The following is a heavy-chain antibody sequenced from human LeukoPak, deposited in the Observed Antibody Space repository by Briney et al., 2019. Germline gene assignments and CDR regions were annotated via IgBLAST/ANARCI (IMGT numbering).Heavy chain of an antibody. V-gene: IGHV4-34*01. CDR2: INHSGST. CDR3: ARDRYYYDSSGFYIFDY. CDR1: GGSFSGYY. D-gene: IGHD3-22*01. J-gene: IGHJ4*02. Sequence: SETLSLTCAVYGGSFSGYYWSWIRQPPGKGLEWIGEINHSGSTNYNPSLKSRVTISVDTSKNQFSLKLSSVTAADTAVYYCARDRYYYDSSGFYIFDYWGQGTLVTVSS.